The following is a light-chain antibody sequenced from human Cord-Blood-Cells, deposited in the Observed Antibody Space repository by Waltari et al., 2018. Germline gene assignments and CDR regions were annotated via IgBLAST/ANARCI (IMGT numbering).Light chain of an antibody. CDR1: QGISSA. Sequence: AIQLPQSPSSLSASVGDRVTITCRASQGISSALAWYQQKPGKAPKLLIYDASSLESGVPSRFSGSGSGTDFTLTINSLQPEDFATYYCQQFNSYPYTFGQGTKLEIK. CDR2: DAS. J-gene: IGKJ2*01. V-gene: IGKV1-13*02. CDR3: QQFNSYPYT.